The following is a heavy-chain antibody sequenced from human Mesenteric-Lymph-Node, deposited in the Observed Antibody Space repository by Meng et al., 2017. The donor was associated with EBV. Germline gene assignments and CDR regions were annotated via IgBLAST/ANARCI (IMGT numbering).Heavy chain of an antibody. V-gene: IGHV4-61*01. J-gene: IGHJ4*02. D-gene: IGHD2-2*02. CDR3: VRGAAIGPRYFDY. Sequence: QVQLQESGPGLVKPSEPLSPTCTVSGGSVNSGTYYWSWIRQPPGKGLEWIGYIYYSGTTNYNPSLKGRVTISLDTSKNQFSLKLSSVTAADTAVYYCVRGAAIGPRYFDYWGQGTLVTVSS. CDR1: GGSVNSGTYY. CDR2: IYYSGTT.